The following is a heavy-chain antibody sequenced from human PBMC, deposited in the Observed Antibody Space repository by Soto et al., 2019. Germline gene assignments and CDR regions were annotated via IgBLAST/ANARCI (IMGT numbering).Heavy chain of an antibody. CDR2: FDPEDGET. D-gene: IGHD1-26*01. Sequence: GASVKVSCKVSGYTLTELSMHWVRQAPGKGLEWMGGFDPEDGETIYAQKFQGRVTMTEDTSTDTAYMELSSLGSEDTAVYYCATSGSSLYYYYGMDVWGQGTTVTVSS. CDR1: GYTLTELS. J-gene: IGHJ6*02. CDR3: ATSGSSLYYYYGMDV. V-gene: IGHV1-24*01.